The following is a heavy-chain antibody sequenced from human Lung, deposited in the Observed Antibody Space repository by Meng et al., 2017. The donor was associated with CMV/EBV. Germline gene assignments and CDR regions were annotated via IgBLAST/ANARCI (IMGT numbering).Heavy chain of an antibody. CDR3: AKDRPMYYDFWSGLDY. J-gene: IGHJ4*02. Sequence: SCAASGFTFSSYAVSWVRQAPGKGLEWVSAISGSGGSTYYADSVKGRFTISRDNSKNTLYLQMNSLRAEDTAVYYCAKDRPMYYDFWSGLDYWDQGTLV. D-gene: IGHD3-3*01. V-gene: IGHV3-23*01. CDR1: GFTFSSYA. CDR2: ISGSGGST.